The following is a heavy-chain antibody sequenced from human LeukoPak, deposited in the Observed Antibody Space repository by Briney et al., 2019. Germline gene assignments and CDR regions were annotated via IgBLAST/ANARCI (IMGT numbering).Heavy chain of an antibody. CDR2: ISSSSSYI. J-gene: IGHJ5*02. V-gene: IGHV3-21*01. Sequence: GGSLRLSCAASGFTFSSYSMNWVRQAPGKGLEWVSSISSSSSYIYYADSVKGRFTISRDNAKNSLYLQMNSLRAEDTAVYYCARDSLSSGTAAAGTPNWFDPWGQGTLVTVSS. D-gene: IGHD6-13*01. CDR1: GFTFSSYS. CDR3: ARDSLSSGTAAAGTPNWFDP.